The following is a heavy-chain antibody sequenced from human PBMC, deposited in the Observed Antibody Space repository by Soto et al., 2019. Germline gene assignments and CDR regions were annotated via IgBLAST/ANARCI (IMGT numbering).Heavy chain of an antibody. V-gene: IGHV1-69*01. CDR2: IIPICGTA. D-gene: IGHD6-19*01. Sequence: QVQLVQSGAEVKKPGSSVKVSCKASGGTFSSYAISWVRQAPGQGLEWMGGIIPICGTANYAQKFQGRVTITADESTSTAYMELSSLRSEDTAVYYCASTYSSGWSPPYYFDYWGQGTLVTVSS. CDR3: ASTYSSGWSPPYYFDY. J-gene: IGHJ4*02. CDR1: GGTFSSYA.